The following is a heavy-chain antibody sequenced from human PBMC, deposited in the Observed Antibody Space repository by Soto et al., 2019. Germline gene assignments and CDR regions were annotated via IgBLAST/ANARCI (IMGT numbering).Heavy chain of an antibody. D-gene: IGHD2-2*01. CDR3: ARESACYGSSTSCYNWFDP. J-gene: IGHJ5*02. CDR1: GGSISSGDYY. V-gene: IGHV4-30-4*01. Sequence: PSETLSLTCTVSGGSISSGDYYWSWIRQPPGKGLEWIGYIYYSGSTYYNPSLKSRVTISVDTSKNQFSLKLSSVTAADTAVHYCARESACYGSSTSCYNWFDPWGQGTLVTVSS. CDR2: IYYSGST.